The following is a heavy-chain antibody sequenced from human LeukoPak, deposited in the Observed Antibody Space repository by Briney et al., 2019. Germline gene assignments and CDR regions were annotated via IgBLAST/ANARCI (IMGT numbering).Heavy chain of an antibody. D-gene: IGHD4-17*01. CDR2: IYYSGST. V-gene: IGHV4-59*01. CDR3: ARNTVTYPYYYYYMDV. Sequence: SETLSLTCTVSGGSISSYYWSWIRQPPGKGLEWIGYIYYSGSTNYNPSLKSRVTISVDTSKNQFSLKLSSVTAADTAVYYCARNTVTYPYYYYYMDVWGKGTTVTISS. CDR1: GGSISSYY. J-gene: IGHJ6*03.